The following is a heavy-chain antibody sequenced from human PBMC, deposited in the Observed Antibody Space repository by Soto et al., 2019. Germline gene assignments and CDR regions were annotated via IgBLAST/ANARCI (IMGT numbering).Heavy chain of an antibody. Sequence: EVQLLESGGGLVQPGGSLRLSCAASGFTFSTYAMIWVRQAPGKGLEWVSVITGGGGRTYYADSVKGRFTISRDNSKNTLYLQMNSRRAEDTAVYYCAKDRYGDYGGVDYWGQGTLVTVSS. CDR3: AKDRYGDYGGVDY. D-gene: IGHD4-17*01. CDR2: ITGGGGRT. V-gene: IGHV3-23*01. J-gene: IGHJ4*02. CDR1: GFTFSTYA.